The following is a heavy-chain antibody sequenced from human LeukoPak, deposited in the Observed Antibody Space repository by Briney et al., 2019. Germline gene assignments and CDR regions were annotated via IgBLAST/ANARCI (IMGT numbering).Heavy chain of an antibody. J-gene: IGHJ4*02. D-gene: IGHD4-23*01. CDR2: IDTTSNYI. V-gene: IGHV3-21*01. Sequence: GGSLRLSCAVSGFTFSTYTMHWVRQAPGKGLEWVSSIDTTSNYIYYADSVKGRFTISRDNARNSLYLQMNSLTADDTAVYYCARAEPNSPYDHWGQGTLVTVSS. CDR1: GFTFSTYT. CDR3: ARAEPNSPYDH.